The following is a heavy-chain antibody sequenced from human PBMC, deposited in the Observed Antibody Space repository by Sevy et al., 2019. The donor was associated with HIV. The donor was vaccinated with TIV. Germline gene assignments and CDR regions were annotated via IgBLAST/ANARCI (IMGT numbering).Heavy chain of an antibody. D-gene: IGHD2-2*02. CDR2: IDPTGGST. CDR3: VAIMDGRFDH. Sequence: ASVKVSCKASGYRFTRFYFHWVRQAPGQGLEWMVIIDPTGGSTTYAQKLQDRVTMTRDTSTTTIYMELRSLRSDDTGMYFCVAIMDGRFDHWGQGTLVTVSS. V-gene: IGHV1-46*04. CDR1: GYRFTRFY. J-gene: IGHJ4*02.